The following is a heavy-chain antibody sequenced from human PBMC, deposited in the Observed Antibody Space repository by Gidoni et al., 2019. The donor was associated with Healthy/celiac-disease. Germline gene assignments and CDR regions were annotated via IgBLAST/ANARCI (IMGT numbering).Heavy chain of an antibody. V-gene: IGHV4-4*02. CDR1: GGSISSSIR. J-gene: IGHJ6*02. CDR3: ARGEGYCSGGSCPTVYYYGMDV. Sequence: QVQLPESGPGLVKPSGTLSLTCAVSGGSISSSIRWSLVRQPPGKGLEWIGEIYHSGSTNYNPSLKSRVTISVDKSKNQFSLKLSSVTAADTAVYYCARGEGYCSGGSCPTVYYYGMDVWGQGTTVTVSS. D-gene: IGHD2-15*01. CDR2: IYHSGST.